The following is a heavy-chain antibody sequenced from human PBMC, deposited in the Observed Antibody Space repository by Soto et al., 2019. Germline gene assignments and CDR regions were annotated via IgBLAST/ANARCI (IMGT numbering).Heavy chain of an antibody. V-gene: IGHV4-39*01. CDR2: IYYIGNT. Sequence: ETLSLTCSVSGGSISSSNYYWAWIRQPPGKGLEWIGSIYYIGNTYYNPSLKSRVTMSVDTSKNQFSLKVTSVTAADTAIYYCAREDRTNGYNYDYWGQGTLVTVSS. D-gene: IGHD1-1*01. J-gene: IGHJ4*02. CDR1: GGSISSSNYY. CDR3: AREDRTNGYNYDY.